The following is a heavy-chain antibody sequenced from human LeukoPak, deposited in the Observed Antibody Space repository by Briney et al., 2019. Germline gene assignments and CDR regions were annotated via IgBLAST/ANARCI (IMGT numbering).Heavy chain of an antibody. D-gene: IGHD2-2*02. Sequence: GGSLRLSCAASGFTVSSNYMSWVSQAPGKGLEWVSVIYSGGSTYYADSVKGRFTISRDNSKNTLYLQMNSLRAEDTAVYYCARTGGGYCSSTSCYKSYYYYMDVWGKGTTVTVSS. CDR2: IYSGGST. J-gene: IGHJ6*03. V-gene: IGHV3-53*01. CDR3: ARTGGGYCSSTSCYKSYYYYMDV. CDR1: GFTVSSNY.